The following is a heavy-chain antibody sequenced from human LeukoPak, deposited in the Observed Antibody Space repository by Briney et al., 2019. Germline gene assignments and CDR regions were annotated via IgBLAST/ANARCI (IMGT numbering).Heavy chain of an antibody. D-gene: IGHD3-22*01. J-gene: IGHJ4*02. CDR2: ISSDGSNK. CDR1: GFTFSAYS. V-gene: IGHV3-30-3*01. Sequence: GGSLRLSCAASGFTFSAYSMHWVRQAPGKGLGWVAVISSDGSNKYYADSVKGRFTISRDNSKNTLYLQMNSLRAEDTAVYHCVTFYYDSSGSYVHYWGQGTLVTVSS. CDR3: VTFYYDSSGSYVHY.